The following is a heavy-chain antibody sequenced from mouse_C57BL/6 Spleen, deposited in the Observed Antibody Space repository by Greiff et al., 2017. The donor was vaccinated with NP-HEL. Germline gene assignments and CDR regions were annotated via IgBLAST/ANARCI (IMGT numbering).Heavy chain of an antibody. V-gene: IGHV1-54*01. D-gene: IGHD1-1*01. CDR3: AREYGSSYWYFDV. Sequence: QVQLQQSGAELVRPGTSVKVSCKASGYAFTNYLIEWVKQRPGQGLEWIGVINPGSGGTNYNEKFKGKATLTADKSSSTAYMQLSSLTSEDSAVYFCAREYGSSYWYFDVWGTGTTVTVSS. J-gene: IGHJ1*03. CDR1: GYAFTNYL. CDR2: INPGSGGT.